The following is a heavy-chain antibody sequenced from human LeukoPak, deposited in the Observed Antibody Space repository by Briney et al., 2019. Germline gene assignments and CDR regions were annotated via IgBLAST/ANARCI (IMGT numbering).Heavy chain of an antibody. Sequence: PGGSLRLSCAASGFTFDEYGMSWVRQAPGKGLEWVSGISLNGGSSGYAESVKGRFTISRDNAKNSLFLQMNSVRAEDTALYYCVRSITMFQVWGQGTLVSVSS. J-gene: IGHJ1*01. CDR2: ISLNGGSS. CDR1: GFTFDEYG. D-gene: IGHD3-10*02. CDR3: VRSITMFQV. V-gene: IGHV3-20*04.